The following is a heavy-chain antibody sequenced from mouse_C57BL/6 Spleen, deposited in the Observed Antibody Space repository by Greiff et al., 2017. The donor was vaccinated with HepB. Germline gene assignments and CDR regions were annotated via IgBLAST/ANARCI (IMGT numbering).Heavy chain of an antibody. J-gene: IGHJ3*01. Sequence: EVQRVESGGGLVQPKGSLKLSCAASGFSFNTYAMNWVRQAPGKGLEWVARIRSKSNNYATYYADSVKDRFTISRDDSESMLYLQMNNLKTEDTAMYYCVRRGTIYYGNYGIFFAYWGQGTLVTVSA. CDR1: GFSFNTYA. CDR2: IRSKSNNYAT. CDR3: VRRGTIYYGNYGIFFAY. D-gene: IGHD2-1*01. V-gene: IGHV10-1*01.